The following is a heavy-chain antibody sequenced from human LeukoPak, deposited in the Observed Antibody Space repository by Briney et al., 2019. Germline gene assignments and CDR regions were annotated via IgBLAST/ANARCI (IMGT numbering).Heavy chain of an antibody. V-gene: IGHV3-9*03. CDR3: AKELTSNPYHAFDI. Sequence: PGGSPRLSCAASGFTFYDYAMHWVRQAPGKGLEWVSGISWNSGSIGYADSVKGRSTISRDNAKNSLYLQMNSLRAEDMALYYCAKELTSNPYHAFDIWGQGTMVTVSS. CDR1: GFTFYDYA. CDR2: ISWNSGSI. J-gene: IGHJ3*02. D-gene: IGHD4-11*01.